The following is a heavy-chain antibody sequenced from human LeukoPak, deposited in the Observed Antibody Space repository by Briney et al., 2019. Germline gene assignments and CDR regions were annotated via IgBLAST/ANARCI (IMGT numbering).Heavy chain of an antibody. CDR1: GFSFSDHG. CDR3: ATIGDRRSGELFRIDY. Sequence: GRSLRLSCAASGFSFSDHGMHWVRQAPGKGLEWVAVVSYDGSNKYYADSVKGRFTISRDNSKNTLYLQMNSLRAEDAAVYYCATIGDRRSGELFRIDYWGQGTLVTVSS. D-gene: IGHD1-26*01. V-gene: IGHV3-30*03. J-gene: IGHJ4*02. CDR2: VSYDGSNK.